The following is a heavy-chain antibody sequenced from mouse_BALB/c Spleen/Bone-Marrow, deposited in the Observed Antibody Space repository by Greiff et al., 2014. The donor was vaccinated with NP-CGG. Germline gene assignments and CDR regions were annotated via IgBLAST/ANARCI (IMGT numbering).Heavy chain of an antibody. CDR1: GYTFTSYW. CDR2: IYPGDGDT. Sequence: QVQLKESGAELARPGASVKLSCKASGYTFTSYWMQWVKQRPGQGLEWIGAIYPGDGDTRYTQKFKGKATLTADKSSSTAYMQLSSLASEDSAVNYCARDEHYFDYWGQGTTLTVSS. CDR3: ARDEHYFDY. J-gene: IGHJ2*01. V-gene: IGHV1-87*01.